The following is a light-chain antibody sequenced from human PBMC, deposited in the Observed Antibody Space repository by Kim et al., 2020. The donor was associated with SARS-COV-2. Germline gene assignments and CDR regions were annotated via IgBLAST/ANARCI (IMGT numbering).Light chain of an antibody. Sequence: SPGSPSPLSCRASQSVCTNLAWYQQKPGQAPRLLLYGASTRATGIPARFSGSGSGTEFTLTISSLQSEDSAVYYCQQFYNWPPITFGQGTRLEIK. J-gene: IGKJ5*01. CDR1: QSVCTN. CDR2: GAS. CDR3: QQFYNWPPIT. V-gene: IGKV3-15*01.